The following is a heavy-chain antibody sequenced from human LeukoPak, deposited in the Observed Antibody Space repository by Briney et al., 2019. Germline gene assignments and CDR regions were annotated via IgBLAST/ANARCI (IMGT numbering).Heavy chain of an antibody. CDR3: ARGGGYYDSSGYYDY. D-gene: IGHD3-22*01. Sequence: VASVKVSCKASGYTFTGDYMHWVRQAPGQGLEWMGWINPNSGGTNYAQKFQGRVTMTRDTSISTAYMELSRLRSDDTAVYYCARGGGYYDSSGYYDYWGQGTLVTVSS. CDR2: INPNSGGT. CDR1: GYTFTGDY. V-gene: IGHV1-2*02. J-gene: IGHJ4*02.